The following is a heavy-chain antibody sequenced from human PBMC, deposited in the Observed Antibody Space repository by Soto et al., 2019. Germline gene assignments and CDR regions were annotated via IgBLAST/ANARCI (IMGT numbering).Heavy chain of an antibody. CDR2: IYPGDSDT. Sequence: GESRKISCKGSGYRFTNYWIGWVRQMPGKGLEWMGVIYPGDSDTRYSPSFQGQVTISADKSISTAYLQWSSLRASDTAIYYCASTDIVSTIDDGRDAFDIWGQGTMVTVSS. J-gene: IGHJ3*02. V-gene: IGHV5-51*01. CDR1: GYRFTNYW. D-gene: IGHD5-12*01. CDR3: ASTDIVSTIDDGRDAFDI.